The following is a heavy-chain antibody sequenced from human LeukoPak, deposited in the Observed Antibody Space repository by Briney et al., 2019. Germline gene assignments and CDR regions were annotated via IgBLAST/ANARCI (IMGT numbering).Heavy chain of an antibody. Sequence: GGSLRLSCAASGFTFSSSWMHWVRQAPGKGLVWVSRINSDGSTTTYADSVKGRFTISRDNSKNTLYLQMNSLRAEDTAVYYCAKDGSDYGDYYYWGQGTLVTVSS. V-gene: IGHV3-74*01. D-gene: IGHD4-17*01. CDR2: INSDGSTT. CDR1: GFTFSSSW. J-gene: IGHJ4*02. CDR3: AKDGSDYGDYYY.